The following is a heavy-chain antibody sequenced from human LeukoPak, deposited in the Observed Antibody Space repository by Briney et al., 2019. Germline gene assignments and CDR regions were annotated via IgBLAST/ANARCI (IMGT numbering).Heavy chain of an antibody. CDR1: GYSFTSYW. CDR2: IYPGDSDT. CDR3: ARFVGACSGGNCYSDY. J-gene: IGHJ4*03. D-gene: IGHD2-15*01. V-gene: IGHV5-51*01. Sequence: HGESLKISCKGSGYSFTSYWIGWVRQMPGKGLEWMGIIYPGDSDTRYSPSFQGQVTISADKSINTAYLQWNSLKASDTAIYYCARFVGACSGGNCYSDYWGQGTLVTVSS.